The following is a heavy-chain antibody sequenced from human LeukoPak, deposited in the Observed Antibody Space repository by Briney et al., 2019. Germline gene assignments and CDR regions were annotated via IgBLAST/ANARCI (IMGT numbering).Heavy chain of an antibody. D-gene: IGHD5-24*01. CDR1: GFTFTSYA. CDR3: ARGAGYNYPYYFDY. CDR2: ISGSGGST. Sequence: PGGSLRLSCAASGFTFTSYAMSWVRQAPGKGLEWVSAISGSGGSTYHADSVKGRFTISRDNSKNTLYLQMNSLRAEDTAVYYCARGAGYNYPYYFDYWGQGTLVTVSS. J-gene: IGHJ4*02. V-gene: IGHV3-23*01.